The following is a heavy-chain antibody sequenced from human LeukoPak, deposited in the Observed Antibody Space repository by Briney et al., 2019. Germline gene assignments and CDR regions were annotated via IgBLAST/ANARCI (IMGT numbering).Heavy chain of an antibody. Sequence: SETLSLTCTVSGGSISSYYWSWIRQPAGKGLEWIGRIYTSGSTNYNPSLKSRVTMSVDTSKNQFSLELSSVTAADTAVYYCARVGPRYSYGRGSFDIWGQGTMVTVSS. CDR3: ARVGPRYSYGRGSFDI. CDR2: IYTSGST. CDR1: GGSISSYY. J-gene: IGHJ3*02. V-gene: IGHV4-4*07. D-gene: IGHD5-18*01.